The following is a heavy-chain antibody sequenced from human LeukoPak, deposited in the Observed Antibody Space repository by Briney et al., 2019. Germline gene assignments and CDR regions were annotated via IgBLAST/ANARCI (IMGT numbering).Heavy chain of an antibody. CDR3: ASSVYHDFWSGYYTGIFDY. J-gene: IGHJ4*02. D-gene: IGHD3-3*01. CDR1: GGSISSSSYY. Sequence: SETLSLTCTVSGGSISSSSYYWGWIRQPPGKGLEWIGSIYHSGSTYYNPSLKSRVTISVDTSKNQFSLKLSSVTAADTAVYYCASSVYHDFWSGYYTGIFDYWGQGTLVTVSS. V-gene: IGHV4-39*01. CDR2: IYHSGST.